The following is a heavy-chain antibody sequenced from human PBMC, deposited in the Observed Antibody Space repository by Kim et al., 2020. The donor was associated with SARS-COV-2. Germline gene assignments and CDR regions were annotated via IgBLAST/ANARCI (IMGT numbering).Heavy chain of an antibody. D-gene: IGHD3-3*01. V-gene: IGHV1-18*01. CDR3: ATVRFLEWLFAY. CDR2: ISAYNGNT. CDR1: GYTFTSYG. J-gene: IGHJ4*02. Sequence: ASVKVSCKASGYTFTSYGISWVRQAPGQGLEWMGWISAYNGNTNYAQKLQGRVTMTTDTSTSTAYMELRSLRSDDTAVYYCATVRFLEWLFAYWGQGTLVTVSS.